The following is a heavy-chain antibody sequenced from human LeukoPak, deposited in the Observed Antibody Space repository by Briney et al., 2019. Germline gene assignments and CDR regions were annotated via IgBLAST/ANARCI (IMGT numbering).Heavy chain of an antibody. CDR2: ISSSGSTI. CDR3: ARNPFSGWYLDY. V-gene: IGHV3-48*03. CDR1: GFTFSSYE. Sequence: GGSLRLSCAASGFTFSSYEMNWVRQAPGKGLEWVSYISSSGSTIYYADSVKGRFTISRDNAKNSLYLQMNSLRAEDTAVYYCARNPFSGWYLDYWGQGTLVTVSS. D-gene: IGHD6-19*01. J-gene: IGHJ4*02.